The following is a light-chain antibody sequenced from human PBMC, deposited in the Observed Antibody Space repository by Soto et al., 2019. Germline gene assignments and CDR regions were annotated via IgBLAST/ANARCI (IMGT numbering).Light chain of an antibody. Sequence: EIVLTQSPGILSLSPGERATLSCRASQSVSSSHLAWYQQKPGQAPRLLIFGASSRATGIPDRFSGSGSGTDFTLTISRLEPEDFAVYYCQQYGSSSFTFGPGTKVDIK. CDR3: QQYGSSSFT. CDR2: GAS. CDR1: QSVSSSH. J-gene: IGKJ3*01. V-gene: IGKV3-20*01.